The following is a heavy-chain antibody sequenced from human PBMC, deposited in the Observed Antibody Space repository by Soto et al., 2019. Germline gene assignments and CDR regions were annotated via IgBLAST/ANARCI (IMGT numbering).Heavy chain of an antibody. D-gene: IGHD2-8*02. V-gene: IGHV4-59*01. CDR1: GDSSSTYY. CDR3: ARSYCADSESCTWSAP. CDR2: INYSGRS. J-gene: IGHJ5*02. Sequence: SETLSLTCSVSGDSSSTYYWGWIRQPPGKGLEWIGYINYSGRSNHNPSLKSRLSISVDASKNQVSLKLTSVTAADTAVYYCARSYCADSESCTWSAPWGKGPLVTVSS.